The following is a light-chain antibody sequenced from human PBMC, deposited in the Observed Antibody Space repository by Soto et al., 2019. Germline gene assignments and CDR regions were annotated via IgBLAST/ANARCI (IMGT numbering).Light chain of an antibody. CDR3: SSYTSRNSLFV. J-gene: IGLJ1*01. V-gene: IGLV2-14*01. CDR1: SSDVGSSDY. Sequence: QSALTQPASVSGSPGQSITISCTGTSSDVGSSDYVSWYQQHPGKVPKLMIYEVSNRPSGVSNRFSASKSGYTAFLTISGLQAEDEADYYCSSYTSRNSLFVFGTGTKVTVL. CDR2: EVS.